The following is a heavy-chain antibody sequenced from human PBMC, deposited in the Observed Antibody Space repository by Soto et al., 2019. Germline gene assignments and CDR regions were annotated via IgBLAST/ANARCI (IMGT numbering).Heavy chain of an antibody. J-gene: IGHJ4*02. D-gene: IGHD1-26*01. CDR2: TYHTGST. CDR1: GGSFGTNY. CDR3: ARLSHYRIDY. Sequence: SETLSLTCTISGGSFGTNYWSWIRQAPGKGLEWIGYTYHTGSTKYNPSLKSRATISVDTSKNQFSLTLNSAAAADTAVYYCARLSHYRIDYWGQGTLVTVSS. V-gene: IGHV4-59*13.